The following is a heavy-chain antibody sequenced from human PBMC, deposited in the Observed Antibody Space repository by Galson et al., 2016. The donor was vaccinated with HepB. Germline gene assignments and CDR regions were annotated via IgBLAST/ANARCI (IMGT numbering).Heavy chain of an antibody. J-gene: IGHJ6*02. V-gene: IGHV3-23*01. CDR2: ISGSGAST. D-gene: IGHD2-2*02. Sequence: SLRLSCAASGFTFSDYAMNWVRQAPGKGLGWVSAISGSGASTYYIDSVKGRFTISRDNSKNTLYLQMNSLRAEDTALYYCAKGYCTSASCYTYYYYYALDVWGQGTTVTVSS. CDR1: GFTFSDYA. CDR3: AKGYCTSASCYTYYYYYALDV.